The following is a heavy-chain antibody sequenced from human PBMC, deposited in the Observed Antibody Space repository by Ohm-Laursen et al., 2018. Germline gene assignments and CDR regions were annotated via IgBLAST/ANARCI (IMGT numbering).Heavy chain of an antibody. Sequence: TLSLTCTVSGGSISSSSYYWGWIRQPPGKGLEWIGSIYYSGSTYYNPSLKSRVTISVDTSKNQFSLKLSSVTAADTAVYYCASSSGWLIYYYYYGMDVWGQGTTVTVSS. V-gene: IGHV4-39*01. J-gene: IGHJ6*02. D-gene: IGHD6-19*01. CDR3: ASSSGWLIYYYYYGMDV. CDR2: IYYSGST. CDR1: GGSISSSSYY.